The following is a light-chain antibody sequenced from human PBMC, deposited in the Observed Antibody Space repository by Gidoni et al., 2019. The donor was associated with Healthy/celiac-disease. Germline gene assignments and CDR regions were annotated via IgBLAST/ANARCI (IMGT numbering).Light chain of an antibody. CDR3: QAREV. V-gene: IGLV3-1*01. CDR1: KLGDKY. J-gene: IGLJ2*01. CDR2: QDS. Sequence: SYELTQPPSVSVSPGQTASITCSGDKLGDKYACWYQQKPGQSPVLVIYQDSKRPSGIPERFSGSNSGNTATLTISGTQAMDEADYYCQAREVFGGGTKLTV.